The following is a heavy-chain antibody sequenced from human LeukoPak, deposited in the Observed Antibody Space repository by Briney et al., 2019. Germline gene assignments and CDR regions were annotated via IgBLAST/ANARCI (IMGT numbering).Heavy chain of an antibody. V-gene: IGHV1-69*13. Sequence: SVKVSCKASGGTFSSYAIIWVRQAPGQGLEWMGGIIPIFGTANYAQKFQGRVTITADESTSTAYMELSSLRSEDTAVYYCARVASGYCSSASCYDYWGQGTLVTVSS. D-gene: IGHD2-2*01. CDR3: ARVASGYCSSASCYDY. J-gene: IGHJ4*02. CDR2: IIPIFGTA. CDR1: GGTFSSYA.